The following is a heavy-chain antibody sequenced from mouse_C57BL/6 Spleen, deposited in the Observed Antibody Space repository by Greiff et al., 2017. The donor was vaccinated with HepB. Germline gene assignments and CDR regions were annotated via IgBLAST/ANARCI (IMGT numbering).Heavy chain of an antibody. J-gene: IGHJ2*01. V-gene: IGHV1-50*01. CDR1: GYTFTSYW. D-gene: IGHD3-2*02. CDR2: IDPSDSYT. CDR3: ARRVSGYFDY. Sequence: VQLQQPGAELVKPGASVKLSCKASGYTFTSYWMQWVKQRPGQGLEWIGEIDPSDSYTNYNHKFKGKATLTVDTSSSTAYMQLSSLTSEDSAVYYCARRVSGYFDYWGQGTTLTVSS.